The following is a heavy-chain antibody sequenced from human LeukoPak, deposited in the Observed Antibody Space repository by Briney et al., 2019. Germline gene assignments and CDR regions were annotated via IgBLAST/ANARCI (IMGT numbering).Heavy chain of an antibody. CDR1: GFTFSSYA. CDR2: ISGSGGST. D-gene: IGHD1-1*01. Sequence: PGGSLRLSCAASGFTFSSYAMGWVRQAPGKGLEWVSAISGSGGSTYYADSVKGRFTISRDNSKNTLYLQMNSLRAEDTAVCYCAKDRYRSRDYFDYWGQGTLVTVSS. CDR3: AKDRYRSRDYFDY. V-gene: IGHV3-23*01. J-gene: IGHJ4*02.